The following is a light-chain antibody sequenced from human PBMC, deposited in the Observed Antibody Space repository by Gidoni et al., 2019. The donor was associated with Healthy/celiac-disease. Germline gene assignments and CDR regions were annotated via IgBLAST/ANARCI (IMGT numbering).Light chain of an antibody. CDR2: DAS. J-gene: IGKJ4*01. CDR3: QQRSNCPPLT. CDR1: QRVRSY. V-gene: IGKV3-11*01. Sequence: EIVLTQSPATLSLSPGERVALACRASQRVRSYLAWYQQKPGQAPRLLIYDASNRANGIPARFSSCGAGADFTITISSLGPQEFAVYYCQQRSNCPPLTFGGGTKVEIK.